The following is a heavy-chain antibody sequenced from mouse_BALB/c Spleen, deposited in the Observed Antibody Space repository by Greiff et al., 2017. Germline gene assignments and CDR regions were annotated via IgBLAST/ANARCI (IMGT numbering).Heavy chain of an antibody. V-gene: IGHV5-12-2*01. Sequence: EVQVVESGGGLVQPGGSLKLSCAASGFTFSSYTMSWVRQTPEKRLEWVAYISNGGGSTYYPDTVKGRFTISRDNAKNTLYLQMSSLKSEDTAMYYCARSGYGYSFAYWGQGTLVTVSA. CDR1: GFTFSSYT. D-gene: IGHD1-2*01. CDR3: ARSGYGYSFAY. CDR2: ISNGGGST. J-gene: IGHJ3*01.